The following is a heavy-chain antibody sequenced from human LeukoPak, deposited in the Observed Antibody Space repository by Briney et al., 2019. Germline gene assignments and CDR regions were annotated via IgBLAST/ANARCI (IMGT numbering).Heavy chain of an antibody. J-gene: IGHJ4*02. CDR1: GGSISSYY. D-gene: IGHD5-18*01. CDR3: ARASDTAMVKTLDY. V-gene: IGHV4-59*08. Sequence: PSETLSLTCTVSGGSISSYYWSWIRQPPGKGLEWIGYIYYSGSTNYNPSLKSRVTISVDTSKNQFSLKLSSVTAADTAVYYCARASDTAMVKTLDYWGQGTLVTVSS. CDR2: IYYSGST.